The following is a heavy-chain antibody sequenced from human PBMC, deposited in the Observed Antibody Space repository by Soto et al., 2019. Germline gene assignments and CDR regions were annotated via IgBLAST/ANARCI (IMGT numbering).Heavy chain of an antibody. CDR2: ISGSGGST. J-gene: IGHJ6*03. D-gene: IGHD2-2*01. CDR1: GFTFSSYA. Sequence: EVQLLESGGGLVQPGGSLRLSCAASGFTFSSYAMSWVRQAPGKGLEWVSAISGSGGSTYYADSVKGRFTISRDNSKNTLYLQMNSLRAEDTAVYYCAKSSWYCSSTSCWNYYYYYYMDVWGKGTTLTVSS. V-gene: IGHV3-23*01. CDR3: AKSSWYCSSTSCWNYYYYYYMDV.